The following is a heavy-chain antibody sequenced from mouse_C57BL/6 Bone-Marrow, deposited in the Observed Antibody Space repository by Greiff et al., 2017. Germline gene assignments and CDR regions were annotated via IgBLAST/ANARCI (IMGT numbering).Heavy chain of an antibody. J-gene: IGHJ2*01. Sequence: VQLQQSGPELVKPGASVKISCKASGYSFTDYNMNWVKQSNGKSLEWIGVINPNYGTTSYNQKFKGKATLTVDQSSSTAYMQLNSLTSEDSAVYYWAREDLWLRRRRRVVWDYWGQGTTLTVSS. V-gene: IGHV1-39*01. D-gene: IGHD2-2*01. CDR1: GYSFTDYN. CDR2: INPNYGTT. CDR3: AREDLWLRRRRRVVWDY.